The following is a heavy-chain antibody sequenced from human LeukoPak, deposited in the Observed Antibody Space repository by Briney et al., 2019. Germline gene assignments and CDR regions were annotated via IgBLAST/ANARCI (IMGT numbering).Heavy chain of an antibody. J-gene: IGHJ4*02. Sequence: GGSLRLSCAASGFTFSSYWMHWVRQAPGKGLVWVSRINSDGSSTSYADSVKGRFTISRDNAKNTLYLQMNSLRAEDTAVYYCARGAPYSSGWYGRVYWGQGTLVTVSS. CDR3: ARGAPYSSGWYGRVY. CDR1: GFTFSSYW. D-gene: IGHD6-19*01. CDR2: INSDGSST. V-gene: IGHV3-74*01.